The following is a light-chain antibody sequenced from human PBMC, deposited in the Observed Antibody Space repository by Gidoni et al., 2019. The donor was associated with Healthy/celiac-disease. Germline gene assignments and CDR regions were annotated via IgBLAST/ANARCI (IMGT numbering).Light chain of an antibody. CDR2: KAS. J-gene: IGKJ1*01. Sequence: DIHMTQSPSTLSASVGDRVTITCRASQSISSWLAWYQQKPGKAPKLLIYKASSLESGVPSRFSGSGSGTEFTLTISSLQPDDFATYYCQQSGTFGQGTKVEIK. V-gene: IGKV1-5*03. CDR3: QQSGT. CDR1: QSISSW.